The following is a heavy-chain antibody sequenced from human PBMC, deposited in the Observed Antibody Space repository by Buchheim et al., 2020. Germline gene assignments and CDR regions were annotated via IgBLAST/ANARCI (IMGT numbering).Heavy chain of an antibody. V-gene: IGHV1-3*01. Sequence: QVQVVQSGAEVKKPGASVKVSCKASGYTFTTYAIHWVRQAPGQRLEWMGWINAGNGNTEYSQKFQGRVTITRDTSATTAYMELSSLRSEDTAVYYCARDRGGGITMIEGSDYWGQGTL. D-gene: IGHD3-22*01. J-gene: IGHJ4*02. CDR3: ARDRGGGITMIEGSDY. CDR1: GYTFTTYA. CDR2: INAGNGNT.